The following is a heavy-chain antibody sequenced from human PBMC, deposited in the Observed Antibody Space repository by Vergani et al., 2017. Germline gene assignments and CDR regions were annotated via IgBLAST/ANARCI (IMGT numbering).Heavy chain of an antibody. J-gene: IGHJ4*02. CDR1: GYTFRNYR. Sequence: QVQLVQSGAEVKKPGASVKVSCKASGYTFRNYRITWVRQASGQGLEWLGWISPYNGHTKYAQKLQDRVTMITDTSTTTAYIEVRGLRSDDTAVYYCARDRPAPPGVGIWGFDYWGQGTLVTVSS. CDR2: ISPYNGHT. D-gene: IGHD2-8*01. V-gene: IGHV1-18*01. CDR3: ARDRPAPPGVGIWGFDY.